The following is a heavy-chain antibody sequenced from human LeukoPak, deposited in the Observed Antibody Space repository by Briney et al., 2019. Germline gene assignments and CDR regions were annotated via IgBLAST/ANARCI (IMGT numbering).Heavy chain of an antibody. V-gene: IGHV3-66*01. J-gene: IGHJ6*02. Sequence: GGSLRLSCAASGFTVSSNYMSWVRQAPGKGLEWVSVIYSGGSTHYADSVKGRFTISRDNSKNTLYLQMNSLRAEDTAVYYCARCDVAVAGEAGYYGMDVWGQGTTVTVSS. CDR3: ARCDVAVAGEAGYYGMDV. CDR2: IYSGGST. CDR1: GFTVSSNY. D-gene: IGHD6-19*01.